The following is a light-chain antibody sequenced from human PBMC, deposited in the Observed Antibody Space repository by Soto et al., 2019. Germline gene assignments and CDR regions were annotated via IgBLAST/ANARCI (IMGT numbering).Light chain of an antibody. CDR2: KAS. CDR1: QTISSW. CDR3: QQRSNWPIT. J-gene: IGKJ5*01. Sequence: DIQMTQSPSTLSGSVGDRVTMTCRASQTISSWLAWYQQKPGKAPKLLIYKASTLKSGVPSRFSGSGSGTEFTLTISSLEPEDFAVYYCQQRSNWPITFGQGTRLEIK. V-gene: IGKV1-5*03.